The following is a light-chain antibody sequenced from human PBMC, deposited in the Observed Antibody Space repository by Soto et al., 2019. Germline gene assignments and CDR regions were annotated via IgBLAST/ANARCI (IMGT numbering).Light chain of an antibody. Sequence: EIVLTQFPCTLSLSPGDRATLSCRASQRVSTFLAWYQQRPGQAPRLLISEASNRATGIPARFSGSGSGTDFTLTISSLEPEDFAVYYCQQSHNWPRTFGQGTKVDIK. CDR3: QQSHNWPRT. CDR2: EAS. V-gene: IGKV3-11*01. J-gene: IGKJ1*01. CDR1: QRVSTF.